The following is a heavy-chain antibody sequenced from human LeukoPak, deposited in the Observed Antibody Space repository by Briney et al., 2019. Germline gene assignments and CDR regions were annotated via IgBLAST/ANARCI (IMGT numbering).Heavy chain of an antibody. CDR2: INTYNGNT. V-gene: IGHV1-18*04. CDR3: ARNSPRDVAGRQFLPGVLSLLSRCDNCFDP. CDR1: GYTFTNYG. J-gene: IGHJ5*02. Sequence: GASVKVSCKASGYTFTNYGISWVRQAPGQGLEWMGWINTYNGNTNYAQKFQGRVTMTTDTSTSTAYMELRSLRSDDTAVYYCARNSPRDVAGRQFLPGVLSLLSRCDNCFDPWGQGTLVSVSS. D-gene: IGHD7-27*01.